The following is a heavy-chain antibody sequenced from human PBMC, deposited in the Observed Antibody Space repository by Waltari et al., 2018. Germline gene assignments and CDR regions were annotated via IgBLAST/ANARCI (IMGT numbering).Heavy chain of an antibody. CDR2: IYYSGST. Sequence: QLQLQESGPGLVKPSATLSLTCTVSGGSLSSYYWSWIRQPPGKGLELIGYIYYSGSTNYNPSLKSRVTISGDTSKNQFSLKLSSVTAADTAVYYCASLYSSGWYDAFDIWGQGTMVTVSS. J-gene: IGHJ3*02. D-gene: IGHD6-19*01. V-gene: IGHV4-59*08. CDR1: GGSLSSYY. CDR3: ASLYSSGWYDAFDI.